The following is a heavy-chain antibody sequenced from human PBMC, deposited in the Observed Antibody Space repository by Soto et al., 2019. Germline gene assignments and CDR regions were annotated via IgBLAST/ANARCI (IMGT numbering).Heavy chain of an antibody. CDR3: ARDLNSASYYNY. J-gene: IGHJ4*02. V-gene: IGHV1-18*01. D-gene: IGHD1-26*01. CDR2: ISTYNGDT. Sequence: QVQLVQSGAEVKKPGASVKVSCKASGYSFTSYGITWVRQAPGQGLEWMGWISTYNGDTNYAQKLQGRLTMTTDTSTSTASMALSSLRSDDTAVYFCARDLNSASYYNYWGQGTLVTVSS. CDR1: GYSFTSYG.